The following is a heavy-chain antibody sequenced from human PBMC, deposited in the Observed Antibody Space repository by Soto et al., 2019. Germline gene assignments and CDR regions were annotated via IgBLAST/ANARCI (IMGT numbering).Heavy chain of an antibody. CDR1: GYTFTSYA. D-gene: IGHD4-17*01. V-gene: IGHV1-3*01. CDR3: ARPTVSTLRYFDY. J-gene: IGHJ4*02. CDR2: INAGNGNT. Sequence: QVQLVQSGAEVKKPGASVKVSCKASGYTFTSYAMHWVRQAPGQRLEWMGWINAGNGNTKYSQKFQGRVTITRDTSGSTAYMELSSLRSEDTAVYYCARPTVSTLRYFDYWGQGTLVTVSS.